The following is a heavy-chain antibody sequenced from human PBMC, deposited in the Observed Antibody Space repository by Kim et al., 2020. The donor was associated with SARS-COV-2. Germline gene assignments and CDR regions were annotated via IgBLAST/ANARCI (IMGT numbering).Heavy chain of an antibody. Sequence: YADSVKGRLTISRDNSKDTLYLQMNTLRAEDTAVYYCAIGSTGSFDWFDPWGQGTLVTVSS. D-gene: IGHD3-10*01. J-gene: IGHJ5*02. CDR3: AIGSTGSFDWFDP. V-gene: IGHV3-23*05.